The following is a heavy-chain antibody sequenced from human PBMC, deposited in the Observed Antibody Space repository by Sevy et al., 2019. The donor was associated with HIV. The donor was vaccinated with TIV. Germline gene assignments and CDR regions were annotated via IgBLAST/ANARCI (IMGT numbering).Heavy chain of an antibody. CDR2: IRSNSDGGTA. V-gene: IGHV3-15*01. J-gene: IGHJ3*02. CDR1: GFTFSNAW. D-gene: IGHD5-18*01. Sequence: GGSLRLSCAASGFTFSNAWMNWVRQAPEKGLEWVGRIRSNSDGGTADYAAPVKGRFTLSRDDSKNTLYLQLNSLKTKKQAVYYGAKGVTPEAFNIWGQGQRSPSPQ. CDR3: AKGVTPEAFNI.